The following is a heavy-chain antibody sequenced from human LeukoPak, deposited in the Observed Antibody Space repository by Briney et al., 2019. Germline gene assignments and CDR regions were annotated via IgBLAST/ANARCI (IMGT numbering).Heavy chain of an antibody. D-gene: IGHD1-1*01. CDR1: GYTFTGYY. V-gene: IGHV1-2*02. Sequence: GASVKVSCTTSGYTFTGYYMHWVRQAPGQGLEWMGWINPKSGGTSYPQKFQGRVSMTRDTSISTAYMELSRLRSDDTAVYYCVPSNNFYYFDYWGQGTLVTVSS. CDR3: VPSNNFYYFDY. J-gene: IGHJ4*02. CDR2: INPKSGGT.